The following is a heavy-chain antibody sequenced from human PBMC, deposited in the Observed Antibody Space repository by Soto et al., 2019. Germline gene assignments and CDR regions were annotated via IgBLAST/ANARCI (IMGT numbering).Heavy chain of an antibody. CDR2: ISYDGSNK. CDR3: ARAPHGDYPP. V-gene: IGHV3-30-3*01. Sequence: VQLVESGGGVVQPGRSLRLSCAASGFTFSSYAMHWVRQAPGKGLEWVAVISYDGSNKYYADSVKGRFTISRDNSKNTLYLQMNSLRAEDTAVYYCARAPHGDYPPWGQGTLVTVSS. CDR1: GFTFSSYA. J-gene: IGHJ5*02. D-gene: IGHD4-17*01.